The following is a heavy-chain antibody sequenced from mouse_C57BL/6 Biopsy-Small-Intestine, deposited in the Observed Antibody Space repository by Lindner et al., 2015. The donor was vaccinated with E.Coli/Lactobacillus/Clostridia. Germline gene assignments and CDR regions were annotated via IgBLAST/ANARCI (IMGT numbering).Heavy chain of an antibody. D-gene: IGHD2-12*01. CDR2: IIPKFGTA. J-gene: IGHJ4*01. V-gene: IGHV1-81*01. Sequence: SVKVSCKASGGTFSSYGINWVRQAPGQGLEWMGGIIPKFGTANYAQKFQGRVTITADESTTTVYMELSGLRSGDTAVYYCARTKGYCSSISCYVPWFDPWGQGTLVTVSS. CDR3: ARTKGYCSSISCYVPWFDP. CDR1: GGTFSSYG.